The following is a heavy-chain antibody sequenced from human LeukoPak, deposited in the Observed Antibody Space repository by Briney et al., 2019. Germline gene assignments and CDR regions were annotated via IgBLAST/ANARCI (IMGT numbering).Heavy chain of an antibody. V-gene: IGHV4-39*07. Sequence: SETLSLTCTVSGGSISSSSYYWGWIRQPPGKGLEWIGSIYYSGSTYYNPSLKSRVTISVDTSKNQFSLKLSSVTAADTAVYFCARGLNWFDPWGQGTLVTVSS. CDR2: IYYSGST. CDR1: GGSISSSSYY. CDR3: ARGLNWFDP. J-gene: IGHJ5*02.